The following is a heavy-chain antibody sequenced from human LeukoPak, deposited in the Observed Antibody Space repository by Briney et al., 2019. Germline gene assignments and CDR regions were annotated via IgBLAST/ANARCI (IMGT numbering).Heavy chain of an antibody. CDR2: INPNSGGT. CDR1: GYTFTGYY. V-gene: IGHV1-2*02. Sequence: ASVKVSCKASGYTFTGYYMHWVRQAPGQGLEWVGWINPNSGGTNYAQKFQGRVTMTRDTSISTAYMELSRLRSDDTAVYYCAGVMTTVTTYLGYWGQGTLVTVSS. CDR3: AGVMTTVTTYLGY. D-gene: IGHD4-17*01. J-gene: IGHJ4*02.